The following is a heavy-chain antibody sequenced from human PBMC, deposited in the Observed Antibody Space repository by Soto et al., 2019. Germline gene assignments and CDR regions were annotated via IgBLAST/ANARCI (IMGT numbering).Heavy chain of an antibody. D-gene: IGHD2-2*01. CDR2: INTGNGNT. J-gene: IGHJ5*02. V-gene: IGHV1-3*04. CDR3: AREKGLYCNTTTCYYSWFDP. Sequence: GASVKVSCKASGYSFSSYILHWVRQAPGQRLEWMGWINTGNGNTKYSQKFQGRVTITRDTSASTAYMELSSLRSEDTAVYYCAREKGLYCNTTTCYYSWFDPWGQGTLVTVSS. CDR1: GYSFSSYI.